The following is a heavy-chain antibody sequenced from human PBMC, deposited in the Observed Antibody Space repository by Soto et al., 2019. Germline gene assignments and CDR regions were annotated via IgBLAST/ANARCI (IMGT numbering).Heavy chain of an antibody. D-gene: IGHD3-3*01. CDR3: AREGGVYDFWSGITEGFVYYYMDV. CDR2: IYYSGST. J-gene: IGHJ6*03. CDR1: GGSISSYY. Sequence: PSETLSLTCTVSGGSISSYYWSWIRQPPGKGLEWIGYIYYSGSTNYNPSLKSRVTISVDTSKNQFSLKLSSVTAADTAVYYCAREGGVYDFWSGITEGFVYYYMDVWGKGTTVTVSS. V-gene: IGHV4-59*01.